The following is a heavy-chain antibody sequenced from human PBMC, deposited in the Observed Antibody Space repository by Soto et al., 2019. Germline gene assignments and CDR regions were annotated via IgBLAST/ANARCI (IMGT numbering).Heavy chain of an antibody. CDR2: IYYSGST. CDR3: ARWPQLEPRFDY. D-gene: IGHD1-1*01. CDR1: GGFISSYY. J-gene: IGHJ4*02. Sequence: PSETLSLTCTVSGGFISSYYWSWIRQPPGKGLEWIGYIYYSGSTNYNPSLKSRVTISVDTSKNQFSLKLSSVTAADTAVYYCARWPQLEPRFDYWGQGTLVTVSS. V-gene: IGHV4-59*12.